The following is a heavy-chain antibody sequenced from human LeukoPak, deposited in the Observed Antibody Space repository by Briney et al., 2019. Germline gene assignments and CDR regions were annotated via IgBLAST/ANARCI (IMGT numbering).Heavy chain of an antibody. D-gene: IGHD2-8*02. CDR3: ARGISNWLPTDY. J-gene: IGHJ4*02. V-gene: IGHV3-23*01. CDR1: GFTFSSYA. Sequence: GGSLRLTCAASGFTFSSYAMSWVRQAPGKGLEWVSAISGSGGSTYYADSVKGRFTISRDNSKNTLYLQMNSLRAEDTAVYYCARGISNWLPTDYWGQGTLVTVSS. CDR2: ISGSGGST.